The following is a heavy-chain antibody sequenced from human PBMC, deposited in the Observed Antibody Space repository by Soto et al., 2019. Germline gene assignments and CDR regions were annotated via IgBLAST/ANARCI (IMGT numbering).Heavy chain of an antibody. V-gene: IGHV5-10-1*01. CDR2: IEPSDSYT. D-gene: IGHD6-13*01. Sequence: GEPLKISCKGSGYSFTSYWISWVRQMPGEGLEWVGSIEPSDSYTNYSPSFEGHVTIPADKSISTAYLQRSSLKASDTAMYYCASIAAAGNSPYYGVDVWGQGTTVTVSS. J-gene: IGHJ6*02. CDR1: GYSFTSYW. CDR3: ASIAAAGNSPYYGVDV.